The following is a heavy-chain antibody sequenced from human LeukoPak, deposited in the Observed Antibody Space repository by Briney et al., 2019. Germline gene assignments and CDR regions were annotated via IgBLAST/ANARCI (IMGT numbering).Heavy chain of an antibody. CDR2: ISFDGRNK. D-gene: IGHD4-17*01. Sequence: GGSLRLSCAASGFTFGSYGMHWVRQAPGKGLEWVAVISFDGRNKYFGDSVKGRFSISRDNSKNTLSLQMNSLGPEDTAVYYCVKDGHSVTIFDYWGRGTLVTVSS. J-gene: IGHJ4*02. CDR1: GFTFGSYG. CDR3: VKDGHSVTIFDY. V-gene: IGHV3-30*18.